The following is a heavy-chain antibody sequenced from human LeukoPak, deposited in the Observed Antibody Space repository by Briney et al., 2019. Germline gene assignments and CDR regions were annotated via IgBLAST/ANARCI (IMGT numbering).Heavy chain of an antibody. D-gene: IGHD1-26*01. CDR2: IYPSGST. V-gene: IGHV4-4*07. J-gene: IGHJ4*02. CDR3: ARENSGSYREFDY. CDR1: GGSISSYY. Sequence: SETLSLTSTVSGGSISSYYWTWIRQRAGNGLEWIGRIYPSGSTNYNPSLKSRVTMSVDTSKNQFSLKLSSVTAADTAVYYCARENSGSYREFDYWGQGTLVTVSS.